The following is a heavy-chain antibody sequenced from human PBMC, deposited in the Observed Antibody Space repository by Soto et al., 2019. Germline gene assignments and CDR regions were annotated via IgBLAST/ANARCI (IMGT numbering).Heavy chain of an antibody. V-gene: IGHV4-31*03. D-gene: IGHD6-13*01. Sequence: SETLSLTCTVSAGSISSCGYDWGWILQHPGQGLEWIWYIYYSGSTYYNQSLKSRVTISVDTSKNQFSLKLSSVTAADTAVYYCARGRLGSSWSNYYYYGMDVWGQGTTVTVSS. J-gene: IGHJ6*02. CDR1: AGSISSCGYD. CDR3: ARGRLGSSWSNYYYYGMDV. CDR2: IYYSGST.